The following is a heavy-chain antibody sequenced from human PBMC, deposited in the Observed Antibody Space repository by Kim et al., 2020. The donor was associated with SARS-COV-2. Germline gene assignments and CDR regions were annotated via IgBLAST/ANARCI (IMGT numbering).Heavy chain of an antibody. CDR3: ARGGMLGDYYDNYYMDV. CDR1: GYTFTGYY. J-gene: IGHJ6*03. CDR2: INPNSGGT. V-gene: IGHV1-2*05. Sequence: ASVKVSCKASGYTFTGYYMHWVRQAPGQGLEWMGRINPNSGGTNYAQKFQGRVTMTRDTSISTAYMELSRLRSDDTVVYYCARGGMLGDYYDNYYMDVWGKGTTVTVSS. D-gene: IGHD3-22*01.